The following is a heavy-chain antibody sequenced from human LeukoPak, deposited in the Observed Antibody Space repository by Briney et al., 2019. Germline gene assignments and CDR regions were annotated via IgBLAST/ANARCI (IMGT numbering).Heavy chain of an antibody. CDR1: GFGFTFSTYA. J-gene: IGHJ3*02. V-gene: IGHV3-23*01. D-gene: IGHD5/OR15-5a*01. CDR3: AKGRVWDGRGALDI. CDR2: TSGSGGST. Sequence: GGSLRLSCAASGFGFTFSTYAMSWVRQAPGKGLEWVSVTSGSGGSTYYADSVKGRFSISRDNSKNTLYLQMNSLRTEDTAVYYCAKGRVWDGRGALDIWGQGTMVTVSS.